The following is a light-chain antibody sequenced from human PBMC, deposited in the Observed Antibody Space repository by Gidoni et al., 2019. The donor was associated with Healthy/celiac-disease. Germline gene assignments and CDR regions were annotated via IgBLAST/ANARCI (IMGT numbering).Light chain of an antibody. CDR3: QQYYSTPPA. CDR2: WAS. CDR1: QRVLASSNNKNY. V-gene: IGKV4-1*01. J-gene: IGKJ1*01. Sequence: DIVLTPPHDALAVSLGERAAIDGKASQRVLASSNNKNYLAWYQQKQGQPPKLLIYWASTRESGVPERFSGSGSGTDFTLTISSLQAEDVAVYYCQQYYSTPPAFGQGTKVEIK.